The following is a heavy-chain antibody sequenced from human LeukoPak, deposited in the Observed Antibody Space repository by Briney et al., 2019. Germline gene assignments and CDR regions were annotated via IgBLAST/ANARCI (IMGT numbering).Heavy chain of an antibody. V-gene: IGHV3-74*01. CDR1: GFSFSSYW. CDR2: IHGDGSST. J-gene: IGHJ3*02. D-gene: IGHD1-1*01. Sequence: GGSLRLSCAASGFSFSSYWMHWVRQAPGRGLVWVSRIHGDGSSTRYADSVKGRFTISRDNAKNTLYLKMNSLRAEDTAVYYCARGGLNALEAFDIWGQGTLVTVCS. CDR3: ARGGLNALEAFDI.